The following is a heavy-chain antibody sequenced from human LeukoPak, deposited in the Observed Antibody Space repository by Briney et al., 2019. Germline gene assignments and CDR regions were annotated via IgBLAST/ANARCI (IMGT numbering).Heavy chain of an antibody. CDR2: ISGSGGST. Sequence: GGSLRLSCAASGFTVSNNYMSWVRQAPGKGLEWVSAISGSGGSTYYADSVKGRFTISRDNSKNTLYLQMDSLRAEDTAVYYCAKDREFSSSGFFDYWGQGTLVTVSS. V-gene: IGHV3-23*01. D-gene: IGHD6-19*01. J-gene: IGHJ4*02. CDR3: AKDREFSSSGFFDY. CDR1: GFTVSNNY.